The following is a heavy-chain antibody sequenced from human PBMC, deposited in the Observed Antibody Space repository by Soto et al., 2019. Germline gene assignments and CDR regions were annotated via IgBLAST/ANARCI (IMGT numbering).Heavy chain of an antibody. CDR2: IEQDGSEK. CDR3: ASEGRGYCSSTTCLGI. CDR1: GFTFSRSS. V-gene: IGHV3-7*01. Sequence: EVQLVESGGGLVQPGGSLRLSCAASGFTFSRSSMSWVRQAPGKGLEWVANIEQDGSEKNYVDSVKGRFTVSRDNANNSLYLQMNSLIVEDTAVYYCASEGRGYCSSTTCLGIRGQGTLVTVSS. D-gene: IGHD2-2*01. J-gene: IGHJ4*02.